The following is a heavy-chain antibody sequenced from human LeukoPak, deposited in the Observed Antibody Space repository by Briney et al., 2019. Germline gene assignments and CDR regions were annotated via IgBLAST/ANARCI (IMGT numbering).Heavy chain of an antibody. CDR3: AREETFSGYDYYYYYYMDV. CDR2: TYYSGST. D-gene: IGHD5-12*01. CDR1: GGSISSYY. Sequence: SETLSLTCTVSGGSISSYYWSWIRQPPGKGLEWIGYTYYSGSTNYNPSLKSRVTISVDTSKKQFSLKLSSVTAADTAFYYCAREETFSGYDYYYYYYMDVWGKGTTVTVSS. J-gene: IGHJ6*03. V-gene: IGHV4-59*01.